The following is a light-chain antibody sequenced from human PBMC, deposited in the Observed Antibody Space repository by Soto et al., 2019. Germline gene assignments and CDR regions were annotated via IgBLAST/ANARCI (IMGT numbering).Light chain of an antibody. J-gene: IGLJ2*01. Sequence: QSVLTQPPSVSGAPGQRVTISCTGTSSNIGAGYDVHWYQQVPGTSPKLLIFVNSNRPSGVPDRFSGSKSGTSASLAITGLQAEDEADYYCQSYDSSLSVHLVFGGGTKVTVL. CDR3: QSYDSSLSVHLV. CDR2: VNS. CDR1: SSNIGAGYD. V-gene: IGLV1-40*01.